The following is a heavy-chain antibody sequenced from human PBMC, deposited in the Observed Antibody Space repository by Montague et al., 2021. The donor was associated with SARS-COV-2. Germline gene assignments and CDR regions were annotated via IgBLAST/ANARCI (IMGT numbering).Heavy chain of an antibody. J-gene: IGHJ5*02. CDR1: GGSVYSNADHLNSDY. Sequence: SETLSLTCDVSGGSVYSNADHLNSDYWAWVRQSPGRGLEWIGSVXXRGQIWQNPSFRGRLTMSVDTSKNSVSLRLTSVTAADTAMYYCTGQRWRGRFDPWGLGTLVIVSS. D-gene: IGHD2-15*01. CDR3: TGQRWRGRFDP. CDR2: VXXRGQI. V-gene: IGHV4-39*01.